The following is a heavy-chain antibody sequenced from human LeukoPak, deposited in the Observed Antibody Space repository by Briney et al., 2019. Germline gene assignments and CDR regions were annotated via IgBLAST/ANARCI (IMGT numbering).Heavy chain of an antibody. CDR3: AKAPPPYCSGGSCFDAFDT. CDR2: ISGSGGTT. J-gene: IGHJ3*02. V-gene: IGHV3-23*01. D-gene: IGHD2-15*01. CDR1: GFTFSSYA. Sequence: GGSLRLSCAASGFTFSSYAMSWVRQAPGKGLEWVSAISGSGGTTYFADSVKGRFTISRDNSKNTLYLQMNSLRAEDTAVYYCAKAPPPYCSGGSCFDAFDTWGQGTMVTVSS.